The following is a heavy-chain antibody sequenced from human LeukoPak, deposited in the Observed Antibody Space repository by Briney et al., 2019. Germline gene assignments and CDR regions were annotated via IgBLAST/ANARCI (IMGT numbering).Heavy chain of an antibody. D-gene: IGHD1-7*01. Sequence: GGSLRLSCAASGFTFSDYYMSWIRQAPGKGLEWVSSISSSSSYIYYADSVKGRFTISRDNAKNSLYLQMNSLRAEDTAVYYCARVYWNYANAFDIWGQGTMVTVSS. V-gene: IGHV3-11*06. CDR2: ISSSSSYI. J-gene: IGHJ3*02. CDR1: GFTFSDYY. CDR3: ARVYWNYANAFDI.